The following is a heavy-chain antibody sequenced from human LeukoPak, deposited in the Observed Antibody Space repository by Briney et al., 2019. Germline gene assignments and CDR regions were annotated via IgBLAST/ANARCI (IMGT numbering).Heavy chain of an antibody. Sequence: SVKVSCKASRGSLSDYTISWVGQAPRQGLEWMGGIIPMLGTAKYAQNFQGRVTITADDSSSTVYMELSSLRFEDTASYFCARDGLLTRTGMDVWGKGTTVTVSS. CDR1: RGSLSDYT. CDR3: ARDGLLTRTGMDV. J-gene: IGHJ6*03. D-gene: IGHD3/OR15-3a*01. CDR2: IIPMLGTA. V-gene: IGHV1-69*13.